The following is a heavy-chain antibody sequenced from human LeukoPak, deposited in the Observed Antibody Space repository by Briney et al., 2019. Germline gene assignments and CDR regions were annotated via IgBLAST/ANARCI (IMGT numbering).Heavy chain of an antibody. CDR3: ARVRGGRSWYYYGMDV. D-gene: IGHD3-16*01. Sequence: GGSLRLSCAASGFTFSNFAMHWVRQAPGKGLEWVAVISYDGDNEYYADSVKGQFTISRDNSKDRLYLQVNSLRPEDTAMYYCARVRGGRSWYYYGMDVWGRGTTVTVSS. CDR2: ISYDGDNE. J-gene: IGHJ6*02. CDR1: GFTFSNFA. V-gene: IGHV3-30-3*01.